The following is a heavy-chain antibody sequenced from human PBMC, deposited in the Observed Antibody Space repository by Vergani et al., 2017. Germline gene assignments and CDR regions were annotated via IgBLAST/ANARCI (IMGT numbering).Heavy chain of an antibody. D-gene: IGHD2-15*01. Sequence: QVHLVQSGAEVKKPGASVKVSCKASGYTFTSYGISCVRQAPGQGLEWMGWISAYNGNTNYAQKLQGRVTMTTDTSTSTAYMELRSLRSDDTSVYYCARDVVVVAAENYCYYYGMDVWGQGTTVTVSS. V-gene: IGHV1-18*01. CDR1: GYTFTSYG. J-gene: IGHJ6*02. CDR3: ARDVVVVAAENYCYYYGMDV. CDR2: ISAYNGNT.